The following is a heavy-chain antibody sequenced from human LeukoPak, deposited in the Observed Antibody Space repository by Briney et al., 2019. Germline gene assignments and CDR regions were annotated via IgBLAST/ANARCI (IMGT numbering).Heavy chain of an antibody. CDR3: ARDPADYGDYVRWFDP. V-gene: IGHV4-4*07. CDR2: IYTSGST. J-gene: IGHJ5*02. D-gene: IGHD4-17*01. Sequence: SETLSLTCTVSGGSISSYYWSWIQQPAGKGLEWIGRIYTSGSTNYNPSLKSRVTISVDKSKNQFSLKLSSVTAADTAVYYWARDPADYGDYVRWFDPWGQGTLVTVSS. CDR1: GGSISSYY.